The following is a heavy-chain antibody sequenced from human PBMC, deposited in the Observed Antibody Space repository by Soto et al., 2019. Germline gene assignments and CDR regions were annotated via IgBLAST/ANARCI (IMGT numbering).Heavy chain of an antibody. D-gene: IGHD4-17*01. CDR1: GFTFSSYA. CDR2: ISYDGSNK. J-gene: IGHJ6*02. V-gene: IGHV3-30-3*01. CDR3: AGGDYTYYYYGMDV. Sequence: PGGSLRLSCAASGFTFSSYAMHWVRQAPGKGLEWVAVISYDGSNKYYADSVKGRFTISRDNSKNTLYLQMNSLRAEDTAVYYCAGGDYTYYYYGMDVWGQGTTVTVSS.